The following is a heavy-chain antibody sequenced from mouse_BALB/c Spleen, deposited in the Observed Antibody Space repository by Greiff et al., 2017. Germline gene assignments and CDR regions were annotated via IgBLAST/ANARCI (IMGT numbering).Heavy chain of an antibody. CDR2: ISYSGST. CDR1: GDSITSCY. V-gene: IGHV3-8*02. CDR3: ARGNYAMDY. Sequence: VQLKESGPSLVKPSQTLSLTCSVTGDSITSCYWNWIRKFPGNKLEYMGYISYSGSTYYNPSLKSRISITRDTSKNQYYLQLNSVTTEDTATYYCARGNYAMDYWGQGTSVTVSS. J-gene: IGHJ4*01.